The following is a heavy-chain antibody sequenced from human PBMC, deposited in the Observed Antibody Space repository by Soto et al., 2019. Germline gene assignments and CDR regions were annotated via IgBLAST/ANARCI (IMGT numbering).Heavy chain of an antibody. D-gene: IGHD2-2*01. CDR3: AREDSIIIPAVSDF. CDR1: GFAFNNYG. V-gene: IGHV3-21*01. Sequence: GGSLRLSCTVSGFAFNNYGINWVRQAPGKGLEWVSSISKSDYTYYSDSVKGRFAISRDNAKSSVSLQMNTLRVEDTAVYYCAREDSIIIPAVSDFWGQGTPVTVSS. J-gene: IGHJ4*02. CDR2: ISKSDYT.